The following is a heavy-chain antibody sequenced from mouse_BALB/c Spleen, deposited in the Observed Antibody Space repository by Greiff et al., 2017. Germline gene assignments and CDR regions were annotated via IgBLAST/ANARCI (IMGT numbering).Heavy chain of an antibody. CDR1: GFTFSSFG. Sequence: EVQLVESGGGLVQPGGSRKLSCAASGFTFSSFGMHWVRQAPEKGLEWVAYISSGSSTIYYADTVKGRFTISRDNPKNTLFLQMTSLRSEDTAMYYCARSSTKDYWGQGTTLTVSS. V-gene: IGHV5-17*02. CDR2: ISSGSSTI. D-gene: IGHD5-1*01. J-gene: IGHJ2*01. CDR3: ARSSTKDY.